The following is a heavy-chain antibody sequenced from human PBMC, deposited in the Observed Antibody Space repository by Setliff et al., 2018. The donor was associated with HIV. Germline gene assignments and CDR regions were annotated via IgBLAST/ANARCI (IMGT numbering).Heavy chain of an antibody. J-gene: IGHJ4*02. D-gene: IGHD6-19*01. CDR2: INHSGST. Sequence: SETLSLTCAVYGGPFGGYYWSWIRQPPGKGLEWIGEINHSGSTNYNPSLKSRITISVDTSKNQFSLKLTSVTAADMGVYYCARGRKKTLAVSGTRYFDFWGQGTLVTVSS. CDR1: GGPFGGYY. V-gene: IGHV4-34*01. CDR3: ARGRKKTLAVSGTRYFDF.